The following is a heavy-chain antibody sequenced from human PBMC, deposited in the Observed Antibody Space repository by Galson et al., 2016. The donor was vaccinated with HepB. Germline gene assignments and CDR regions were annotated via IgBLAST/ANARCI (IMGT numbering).Heavy chain of an antibody. CDR2: LYHGGTT. CDR3: GRGEVVETWLDP. V-gene: IGHV4-38-2*02. Sequence: ETLSLTCSVSGYSVSSGYYWGWIRQPPGKGLEWIGSLYHGGTTHYNPSLKSRVSMSVDTTKNHFFLRLSSVTAADTAVYYCGRGEVVETWLDPWGQGTLVTVSP. D-gene: IGHD2-15*01. CDR1: GYSVSSGYY. J-gene: IGHJ5*02.